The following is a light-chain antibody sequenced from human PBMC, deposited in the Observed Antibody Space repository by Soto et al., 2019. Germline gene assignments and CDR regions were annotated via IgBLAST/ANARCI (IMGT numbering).Light chain of an antibody. Sequence: QSVLTQPPSVSGAPGQRVTISCTGSSSNIGAGYNVHWYQQVPGTAPKLLIYGDSNRPSGVPDRFSGSKSGTSASLAITGLQADDEADYYCQSYDRSLSGWLFGGGTKLTVL. CDR2: GDS. CDR3: QSYDRSLSGWL. J-gene: IGLJ3*02. CDR1: SSNIGAGYN. V-gene: IGLV1-40*01.